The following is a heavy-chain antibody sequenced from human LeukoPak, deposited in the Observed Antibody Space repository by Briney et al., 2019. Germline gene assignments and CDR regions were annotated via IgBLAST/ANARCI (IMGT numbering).Heavy chain of an antibody. CDR2: IYPGDSDT. Sequence: GESLKISCKGSGYSFTSYWIGWVRQMPGKGLEWMGIIYPGDSDTRYSPSFQGQVTISADKSISTAYLQWSSLKASDTAMYYCARGGRIAAAGGNWFDPWGQGTLVTVSS. CDR1: GYSFTSYW. J-gene: IGHJ5*02. D-gene: IGHD6-13*01. V-gene: IGHV5-51*01. CDR3: ARGGRIAAAGGNWFDP.